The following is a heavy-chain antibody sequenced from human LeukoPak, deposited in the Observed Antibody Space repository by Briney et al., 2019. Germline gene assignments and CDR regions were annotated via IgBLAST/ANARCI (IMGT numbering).Heavy chain of an antibody. V-gene: IGHV4-59*01. CDR3: ARGAYSTYLSVGY. CDR1: GGSLPSYY. CDR2: LLCSGST. D-gene: IGHD2-2*01. Sequence: PSETLSLTCAISGGSLPSYYWSWIRQTPGKGREWIGYLLCSGSTNYNPPLKSRVTMSIDTSKNQFSLKLRSVTAADTAVYYCARGAYSTYLSVGYWGQGILVTVSS. J-gene: IGHJ4*02.